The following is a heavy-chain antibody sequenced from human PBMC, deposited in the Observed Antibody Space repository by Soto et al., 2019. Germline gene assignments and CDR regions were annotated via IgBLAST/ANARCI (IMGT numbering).Heavy chain of an antibody. V-gene: IGHV1-18*01. CDR1: SYIFGSYT. J-gene: IGHJ4*02. CDR3: ASAYYRGSGSGSHFDY. D-gene: IGHD3-10*01. Sequence: GASVKVSWKASSYIFGSYTMSWVRQAPGQGLEWMGWISVYNGNTDYAQKFQGRVTVTADTSTSTAYMELRSLRSDDTAMYYCASAYYRGSGSGSHFDYWGQGTLVTVSS. CDR2: ISVYNGNT.